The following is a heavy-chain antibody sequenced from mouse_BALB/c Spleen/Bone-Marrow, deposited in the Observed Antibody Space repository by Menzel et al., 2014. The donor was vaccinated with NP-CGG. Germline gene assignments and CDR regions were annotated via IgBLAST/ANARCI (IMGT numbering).Heavy chain of an antibody. CDR1: GYTFTSYV. CDR3: ARDGDYDWFAY. V-gene: IGHV1-14*01. D-gene: IGHD2-4*01. Sequence: EVQLQQSGPELVKPGASVKMSCKASGYTFTSYVMHWVKQKPGQGLEWIGHINPYNDGTKYNEKFKGKATLTSDKSSSTAYMELSSLTSEDSAVYYCARDGDYDWFAYWGQGTLVTVSA. J-gene: IGHJ3*01. CDR2: INPYNDGT.